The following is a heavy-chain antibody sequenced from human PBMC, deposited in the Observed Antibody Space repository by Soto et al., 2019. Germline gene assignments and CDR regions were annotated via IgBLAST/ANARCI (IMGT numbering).Heavy chain of an antibody. V-gene: IGHV1-2*02. CDR1: GYTFTGYY. CDR2: INPNSGGT. CDR3: ASTYYDSSAQDAFDI. Sequence: ASVKVSCKASGYTFTGYYMHWVRQAPGQGLEWMGWINPNSGGTNYAQKFQGRVTMTRDTSIRTAYMELSRLRSDDTAVYYCASTYYDSSAQDAFDIWGQGAMVTVSS. J-gene: IGHJ3*02. D-gene: IGHD3-22*01.